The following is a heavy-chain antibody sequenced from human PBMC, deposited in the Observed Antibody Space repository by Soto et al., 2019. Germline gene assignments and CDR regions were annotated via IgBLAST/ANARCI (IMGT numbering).Heavy chain of an antibody. CDR1: GFTFSSYA. Sequence: PGGSLRLSCAASGFTFSSYAMHWVRQAPGKGLEWVAVISYDGSNKYYADSVKGRFTISRDNSKNTLYLQMNSLRAEDTAVYYCARDSGDYYDSSGYRFDYWGQGTLVTVS. J-gene: IGHJ4*02. V-gene: IGHV3-30-3*01. D-gene: IGHD3-22*01. CDR3: ARDSGDYYDSSGYRFDY. CDR2: ISYDGSNK.